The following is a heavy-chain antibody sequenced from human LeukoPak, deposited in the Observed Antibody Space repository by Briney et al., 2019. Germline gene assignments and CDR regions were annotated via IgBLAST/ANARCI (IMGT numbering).Heavy chain of an antibody. CDR2: ILPDATKS. CDR1: GFTFSNYG. Sequence: GGSLRLSCTASGFTFSNYGIHWVRQAPGKGLEWVAFILPDATKSYYVDSVRGRFTLSRDNSKNTVYLQMNSLRVEDTAVYHCVKDPIAAVGTRGFDYWGQGTLVAVSS. J-gene: IGHJ4*02. V-gene: IGHV3-30*02. CDR3: VKDPIAAVGTRGFDY. D-gene: IGHD6-13*01.